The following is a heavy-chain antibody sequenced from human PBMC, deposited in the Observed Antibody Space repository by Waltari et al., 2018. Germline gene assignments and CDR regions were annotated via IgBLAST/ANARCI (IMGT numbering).Heavy chain of an antibody. Sequence: QLQLQESGAGLVKPSETLSLTRTVSGGYISSSSYYWGWIRQPPGKGLEWIGSIYYSGTTVYNPSPKSRVTISVDTSKNQFSRKLSSVTAADTAVYYCANPPVYYDILTGYPFFDYWGQGTLVTVSS. J-gene: IGHJ4*02. CDR3: ANPPVYYDILTGYPFFDY. CDR1: GGYISSSSYY. V-gene: IGHV4-39*01. CDR2: IYYSGTT. D-gene: IGHD3-9*01.